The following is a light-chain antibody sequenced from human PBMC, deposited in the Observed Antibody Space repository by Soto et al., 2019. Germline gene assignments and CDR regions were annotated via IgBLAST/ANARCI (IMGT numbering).Light chain of an antibody. CDR3: GAWDGSLSVVL. Sequence: QSVLTQPPSVSAAPGQKVTISCSGSSANIGSNYVSWYQHIPGTAPKLVIYDSDKRASEIPDRFSASKSGTSATLDITGLQTGDEADYYCGAWDGSLSVVLFGGGTKLTVL. CDR1: SANIGSNY. V-gene: IGLV1-51*01. CDR2: DSD. J-gene: IGLJ2*01.